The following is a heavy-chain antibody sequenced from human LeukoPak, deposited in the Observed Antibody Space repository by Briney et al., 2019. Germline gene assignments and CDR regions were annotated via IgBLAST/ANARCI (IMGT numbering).Heavy chain of an antibody. CDR1: GGSFSGYY. J-gene: IGHJ5*02. CDR2: IYYSGST. Sequence: PSETLSLTCAVYGGSFSGYYWSWIRQPPGKGLEWVGSIYYSGSTYYNPSLKSRVTISVDTSKNQFSLKLSSVTAADTAVYYCARSWQRSGYLNWFDPWGQGTLVTVSS. D-gene: IGHD3-22*01. CDR3: ARSWQRSGYLNWFDP. V-gene: IGHV4-34*01.